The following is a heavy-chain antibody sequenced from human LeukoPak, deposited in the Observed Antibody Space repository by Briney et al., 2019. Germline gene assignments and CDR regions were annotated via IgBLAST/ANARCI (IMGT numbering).Heavy chain of an antibody. J-gene: IGHJ5*02. D-gene: IGHD2-2*02. V-gene: IGHV4-34*01. CDR3: ARIQLGYCSSTSCYNLPGVRFDP. CDR1: GGSFSGYY. Sequence: SETLSLTCAVYGGSFSGYYWSWIRQPPGKGLEWIGEINHSGSTNYNPSLKSRATISVDTSKNQFSLKLSSVTAADTAVYYCARIQLGYCSSTSCYNLPGVRFDPWGQGTLVTVSS. CDR2: INHSGST.